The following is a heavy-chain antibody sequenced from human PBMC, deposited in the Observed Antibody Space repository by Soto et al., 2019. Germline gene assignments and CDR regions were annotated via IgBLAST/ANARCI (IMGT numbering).Heavy chain of an antibody. CDR2: IYYSGST. Sequence: SETMSVTCTVSGGSISSSIYYWGWIRQPPGKGLEWIGSIYYSGSTYYNPSLKSRVTISVDTSKNQFSLKLSSVTAADTAVYYCARGLKSWAWELRIDYWGQGTLVTVSS. D-gene: IGHD1-26*01. V-gene: IGHV4-39*01. CDR3: ARGLKSWAWELRIDY. CDR1: GGSISSSIYY. J-gene: IGHJ4*02.